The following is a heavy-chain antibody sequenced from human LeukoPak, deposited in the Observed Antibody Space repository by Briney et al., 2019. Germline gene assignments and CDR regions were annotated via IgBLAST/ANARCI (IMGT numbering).Heavy chain of an antibody. CDR1: GFTFSSYT. J-gene: IGHJ4*02. Sequence: GGSLRLSCAASGFTFSSYTMNWVRRAPGKGLEWVSSITSGSGFKFYADSVKGRFTISRDNAKNSLYLQMNSLRAEDTAVYYCARVAGESRDYWGQGTLVTVSS. V-gene: IGHV3-21*01. CDR3: ARVAGESRDY. CDR2: ITSGSGFK.